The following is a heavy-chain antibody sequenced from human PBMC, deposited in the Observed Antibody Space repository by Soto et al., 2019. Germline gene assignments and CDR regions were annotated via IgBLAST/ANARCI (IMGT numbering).Heavy chain of an antibody. Sequence: PGGSLRLSCAASGFTLSDHYIDWVRQAPGKGLEWVGRTRNKANSYTTEYAASVKGRFTISRDDSKNSLYLQMNGLKTEDTAVYYCVRVALRNYYFDSWGQGSLVTVSS. CDR1: GFTLSDHY. J-gene: IGHJ4*02. CDR2: TRNKANSYTT. V-gene: IGHV3-72*01. CDR3: VRVALRNYYFDS.